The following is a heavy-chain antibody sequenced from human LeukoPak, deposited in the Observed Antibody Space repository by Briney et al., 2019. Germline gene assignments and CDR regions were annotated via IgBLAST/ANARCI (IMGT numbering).Heavy chain of an antibody. CDR3: ARGVLYMDV. CDR1: GGSISSFY. CDR2: IYDSGST. Sequence: SETLSLTCTVSGGSISSFYWSWIRQPPGKGLEWIGYIYDSGSTNYNPSLKSRVTISVDTSKNQFSLKLSSVTAADTAVYYCARGVLYMDVWGKGTTGTASS. J-gene: IGHJ6*03. V-gene: IGHV4-59*01. D-gene: IGHD3-10*01.